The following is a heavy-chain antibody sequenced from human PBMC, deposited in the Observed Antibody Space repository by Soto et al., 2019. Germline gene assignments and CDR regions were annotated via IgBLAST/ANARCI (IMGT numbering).Heavy chain of an antibody. Sequence: QVQLQESGPGLVKPSQTLSLTCTVSGGSISSGGYYWSWIRQHPGKGLEWIGYIYYSGSTYYNPSLKSLVTISVDTSKNQFSLKLSSVTAADTAVYYCARERCSSTSCYGNDYWGQGTLVTVSS. J-gene: IGHJ4*02. D-gene: IGHD2-2*01. CDR3: ARERCSSTSCYGNDY. CDR1: GGSISSGGYY. CDR2: IYYSGST. V-gene: IGHV4-31*01.